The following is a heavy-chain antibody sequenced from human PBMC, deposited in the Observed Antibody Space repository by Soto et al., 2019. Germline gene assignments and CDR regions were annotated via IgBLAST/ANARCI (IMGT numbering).Heavy chain of an antibody. CDR2: ISHDGSNK. V-gene: IGHV3-30*18. CDR3: AKGVGPYYDFWSTDY. Sequence: PGGSLRLSCVASGFYFSRYGMHWVRQAAGKGLEWVALISHDGSNKYQGDYVRGRFTNSRDNSKNTLYLQMNSLTAEDTAVYYCAKGVGPYYDFWSTDYWGHGTLVTVSS. D-gene: IGHD3-3*01. J-gene: IGHJ4*01. CDR1: GFYFSRYG.